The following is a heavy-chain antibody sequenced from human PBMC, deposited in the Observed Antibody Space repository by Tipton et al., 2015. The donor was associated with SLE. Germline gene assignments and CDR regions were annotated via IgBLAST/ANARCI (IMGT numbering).Heavy chain of an antibody. CDR1: GGSISRYY. Sequence: TLSLTCTVSGGSISRYYWSWIRQSPGKGLEWIGYFHHSGSTNYNPSLQSRVTISVDTSKNQFSLEVRSVTAADTAVYYCVRLRSKVLIDYWGQGTLVTVSS. CDR2: FHHSGST. CDR3: VRLRSKVLIDY. V-gene: IGHV4-59*12. J-gene: IGHJ4*02. D-gene: IGHD2-8*01.